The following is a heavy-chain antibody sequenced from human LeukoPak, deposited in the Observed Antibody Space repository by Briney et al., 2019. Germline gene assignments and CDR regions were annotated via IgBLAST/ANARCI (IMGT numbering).Heavy chain of an antibody. J-gene: IGHJ4*02. CDR1: GDSVSSKNGA. Sequence: SQTLSLTCVVSGDSVSSKNGAWNWIRQSPSRGLEWLGRTYYRSKWYTDYAESMEGRMTISQDTSKNQYSLHLNSVTPDDTAVYYCARDFGTTGWHTFDYWGQGTLVTVSS. D-gene: IGHD6-19*01. V-gene: IGHV6-1*01. CDR3: ARDFGTTGWHTFDY. CDR2: TYYRSKWYT.